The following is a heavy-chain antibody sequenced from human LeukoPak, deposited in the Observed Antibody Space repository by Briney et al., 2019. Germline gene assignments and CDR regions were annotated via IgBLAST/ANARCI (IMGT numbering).Heavy chain of an antibody. Sequence: GGSLRLTCAASGFTFSDYYMSWIRQAPGKGLEWVSYISSSGSTIYYADSVKGRFTISRDNAKNSLYLQMNSLRAEDTAVYYCARDLGVPAATFDYWGQGTLVTVSS. V-gene: IGHV3-11*01. CDR1: GFTFSDYY. J-gene: IGHJ4*02. CDR2: ISSSGSTI. D-gene: IGHD2-2*01. CDR3: ARDLGVPAATFDY.